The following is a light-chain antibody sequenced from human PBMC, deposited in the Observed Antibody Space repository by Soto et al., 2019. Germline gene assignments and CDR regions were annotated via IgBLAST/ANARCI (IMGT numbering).Light chain of an antibody. CDR1: QSVSSSY. Sequence: EIVLTQSPGTLSLSPGERATLSCRASQSVSSSYLAWYQQKPGQAPRLLIYGASSRVTGIPDRFSGSGSGPDLTLTISRLEPEDFAVYYCQQYVSSPQLTFGGGTKVELK. J-gene: IGKJ4*01. V-gene: IGKV3-20*01. CDR2: GAS. CDR3: QQYVSSPQLT.